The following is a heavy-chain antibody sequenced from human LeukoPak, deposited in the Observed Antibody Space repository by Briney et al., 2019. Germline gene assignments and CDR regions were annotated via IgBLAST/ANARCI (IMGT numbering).Heavy chain of an antibody. Sequence: SETLSLTCTVSGGTITRYNWSWIRQPPGKGLECVGYIYYSGSTNYNPPLKSRVTISVDTSKNQFALTVSSVTGGDTAVYYCARERGIKWFVPWRRGTMLSVPS. J-gene: IGHJ5*02. CDR3: ARERGIKWFVP. CDR2: IYYSGST. CDR1: GGTITRYN. V-gene: IGHV4-59*01.